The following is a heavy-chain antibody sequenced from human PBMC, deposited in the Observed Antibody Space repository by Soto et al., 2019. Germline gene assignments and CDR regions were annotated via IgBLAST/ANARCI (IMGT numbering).Heavy chain of an antibody. CDR3: ARGGRYFAIFGVVITAGGYFDY. Sequence: PVKVSCKASGGTFSSYAISWVRQAPGQGLEWMGGIIPIFGTANYAQKFQGRVTITADESTSTAYMELSSLRSEDTAVYYCARGGRYFAIFGVVITAGGYFDYWGQGTLVTVSS. V-gene: IGHV1-69*13. CDR2: IIPIFGTA. CDR1: GGTFSSYA. J-gene: IGHJ4*02. D-gene: IGHD3-3*01.